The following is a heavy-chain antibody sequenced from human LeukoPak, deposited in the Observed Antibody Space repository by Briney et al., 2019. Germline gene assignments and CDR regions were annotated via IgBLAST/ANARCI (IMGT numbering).Heavy chain of an antibody. CDR1: GGTFSSYA. V-gene: IGHV1-69*04. CDR2: INPILGIA. J-gene: IGHJ3*02. Sequence: SVKVSCKASGGTFSSYAISWVRQAPGQGLEWMGRINPILGIANYAQKFQGRVTITADKSTSTAYMELSSLRSEDTAVYYCARSASLSQAFDIWGQGTMVTVSS. CDR3: ARSASLSQAFDI.